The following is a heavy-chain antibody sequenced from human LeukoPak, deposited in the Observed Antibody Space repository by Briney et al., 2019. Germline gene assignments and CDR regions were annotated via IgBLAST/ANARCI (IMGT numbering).Heavy chain of an antibody. CDR1: GASISSYY. D-gene: IGHD3-22*01. Sequence: SETLSLTCTVSGASISSYYWSWIRQPPGKGLEWIVYIHYRGSTNYNPSLKSRVTISVDTSKNQFSMRRSSVTAADTAVYYCARQRYYYDSSGCYYQTWGQGTLVTVSS. CDR3: ARQRYYYDSSGCYYQT. J-gene: IGHJ5*02. CDR2: IHYRGST. V-gene: IGHV4-59*01.